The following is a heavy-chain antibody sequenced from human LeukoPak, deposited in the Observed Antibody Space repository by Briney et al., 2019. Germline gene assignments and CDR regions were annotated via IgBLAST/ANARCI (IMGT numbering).Heavy chain of an antibody. V-gene: IGHV3-53*01. CDR1: GFTVSSNY. CDR3: ARDRRDGYNPEDYYYYDMDV. J-gene: IGHJ6*02. D-gene: IGHD5-24*01. CDR2: IYSGGST. Sequence: GGSLRLSCAASGFTVSSNYMSWVRQAPGKGLEWVSVIYSGGSTYYADSVKGRFTISRDNSKNTLYLQMNSLRAEDTAVYYCARDRRDGYNPEDYYYYDMDVWGQGTTVTVSS.